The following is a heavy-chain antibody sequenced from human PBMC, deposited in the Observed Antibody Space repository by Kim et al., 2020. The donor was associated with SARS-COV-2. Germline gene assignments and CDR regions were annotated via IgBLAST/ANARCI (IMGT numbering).Heavy chain of an antibody. CDR1: GFNFRNFA. Sequence: GGSLRLSCLASGFNFRNFAMHWVRQAPGKGLESVSSISNDGGNTCYADSVKGRFTISRDNSKNTLYLQMSSLRPEDTAVNYCVKDFHSGTYRYFDYWGQG. CDR2: ISNDGGNT. V-gene: IGHV3-64D*06. J-gene: IGHJ4*02. D-gene: IGHD1-26*01. CDR3: VKDFHSGTYRYFDY.